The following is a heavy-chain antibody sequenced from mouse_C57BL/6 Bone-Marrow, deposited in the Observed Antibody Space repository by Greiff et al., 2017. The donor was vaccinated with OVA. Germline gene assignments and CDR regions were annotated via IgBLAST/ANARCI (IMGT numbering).Heavy chain of an antibody. CDR2: FYPGNGDT. V-gene: IGHV1-12*01. Sequence: LQESGAELVRPGASVKMSCKASGYTFTSYNLHWVKQTPRQGREWMGAFYPGNGDTSYNQKFKGKATRTVDKSSSPAYMQLSSLTSEDSAVYFCARNLIYYDYVYYAMDYWGQGTSVTVSS. J-gene: IGHJ4*01. D-gene: IGHD2-4*01. CDR1: GYTFTSYN. CDR3: ARNLIYYDYVYYAMDY.